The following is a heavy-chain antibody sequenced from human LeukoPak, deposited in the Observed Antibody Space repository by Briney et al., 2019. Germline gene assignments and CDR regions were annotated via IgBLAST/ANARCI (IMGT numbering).Heavy chain of an antibody. CDR1: GGTFSRYA. CDR3: ARDRGYCSSTSCYHFDY. J-gene: IGHJ4*02. Sequence: SVKVSCKASGGTFSRYAISWVRQAPGQGLEWMGRIIPILGIANYAQKFQGRVTITADKSTSTAYMELSSLRSEDTAVYYCARDRGYCSSTSCYHFDYWGQGTLVTVSS. D-gene: IGHD2-2*01. V-gene: IGHV1-69*04. CDR2: IIPILGIA.